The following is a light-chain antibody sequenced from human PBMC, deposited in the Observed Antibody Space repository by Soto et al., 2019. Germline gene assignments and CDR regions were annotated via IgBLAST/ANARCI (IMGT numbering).Light chain of an antibody. J-gene: IGLJ1*01. CDR2: EVS. V-gene: IGLV2-18*02. CDR1: SSDVGSYNR. Sequence: QSALTQPPSVSGSPGQSVTIPCTGTSSDVGSYNRVSWYQQPPGTAPKLMIYEVSDRPSGVPDRFSGSKSGNTASLTISGLQAEDEDDYYCSSYTSSSTYGFGTGTKVTVL. CDR3: SSYTSSSTYG.